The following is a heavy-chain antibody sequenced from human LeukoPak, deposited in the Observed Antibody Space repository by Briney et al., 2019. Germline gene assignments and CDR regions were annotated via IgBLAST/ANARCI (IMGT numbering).Heavy chain of an antibody. CDR3: ARADYDFWSGSYGMDV. V-gene: IGHV3-74*01. CDR2: INSDGSST. Sequence: GGSLRLSCAASGFTFSSYWMPWVRHAPGKGLVWVSRINSDGSSTSYADSVKGRFTISRDNAKNTLYLQMNSLRAEDTAVYYCARADYDFWSGSYGMDVWGQGTTVTVSS. CDR1: GFTFSSYW. J-gene: IGHJ6*02. D-gene: IGHD3-3*01.